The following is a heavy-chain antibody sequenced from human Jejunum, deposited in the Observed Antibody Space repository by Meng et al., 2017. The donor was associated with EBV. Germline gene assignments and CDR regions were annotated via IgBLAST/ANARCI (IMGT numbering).Heavy chain of an antibody. J-gene: IGHJ5*02. V-gene: IGHV1-24*01. CDR1: GHTLTELS. CDR2: FDFEDGET. D-gene: IGHD3-9*01. CDR3: ARYFDGWNGDRFDP. Sequence: QVQLVQFGAEGKKPGASVKVSCKVSGHTLTELSMHWVRQAPGKGLEWMGGFDFEDGETIYAQKFQGRVTMTEDTSTDTAYMELSSLRSEDTAVYYCARYFDGWNGDRFDPWGQGTLVTVSS.